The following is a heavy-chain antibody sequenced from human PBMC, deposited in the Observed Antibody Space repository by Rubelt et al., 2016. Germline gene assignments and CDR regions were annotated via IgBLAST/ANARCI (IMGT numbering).Heavy chain of an antibody. J-gene: IGHJ4*02. CDR2: VSASNGNQ. Sequence: QVQLVQSGAEVKKPGASVKVSCKASGYTFTSYGISWVRQAPGQGLEWMGWVSASNGNQNYAQKCKGRVTMPTAPSTSTAYMELRSLRSDDTAVYYCARCRRAGGAVAGTWDYWGQGTLVTVSS. D-gene: IGHD6-19*01. CDR1: GYTFTSYG. V-gene: IGHV1-18*01. CDR3: ARCRRAGGAVAGTWDY.